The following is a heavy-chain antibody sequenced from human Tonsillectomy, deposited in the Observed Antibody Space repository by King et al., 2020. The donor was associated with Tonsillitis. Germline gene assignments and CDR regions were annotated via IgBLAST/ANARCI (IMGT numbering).Heavy chain of an antibody. CDR2: IYPGDSDT. J-gene: IGHJ4*02. CDR3: ARPRHCGGDCYSHYYFDY. Sequence: QLVQSGAEVKKPGESLKISCKGSGYSFTSYWIGWVRQMPGKGLEWVGTIYPGDSDTRYSPSFQGQVTISADKSISTAYLQWSSLKASDTAMYYCARPRHCGGDCYSHYYFDYWGQGTLVTVSS. D-gene: IGHD2-21*02. CDR1: GYSFTSYW. V-gene: IGHV5-51*01.